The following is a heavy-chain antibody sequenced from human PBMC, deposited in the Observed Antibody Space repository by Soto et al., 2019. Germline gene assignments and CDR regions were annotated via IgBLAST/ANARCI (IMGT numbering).Heavy chain of an antibody. CDR3: ARYYYDSSGYYYDWFDP. D-gene: IGHD3-22*01. CDR1: GYTFTSYD. V-gene: IGHV1-8*01. J-gene: IGHJ5*02. Sequence: ASVEVSCKASGYTFTSYDINWVRRATGQGLEWMGWMNPNSGNTGYAQKFQGRVTMTRNTSISTAYMELSSLRSEDTAVYYCARYYYDSSGYYYDWFDPWGQGTLVTVSS. CDR2: MNPNSGNT.